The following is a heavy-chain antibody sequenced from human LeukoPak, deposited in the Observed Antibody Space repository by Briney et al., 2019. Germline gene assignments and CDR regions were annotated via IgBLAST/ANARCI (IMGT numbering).Heavy chain of an antibody. CDR1: GYTFTGYY. Sequence: ASVKVSCKASGYTFTGYYMHWVRQAPGQGLEWMGWINPNSGGTNYAQKFQGRVTMTRDTSISTAYMELSRLRSDDTAVYYCASQREVSSWYGTYYYYYMDVCGKGTTVTVSS. CDR3: ASQREVSSWYGTYYYYYMDV. V-gene: IGHV1-2*02. D-gene: IGHD6-13*01. CDR2: INPNSGGT. J-gene: IGHJ6*03.